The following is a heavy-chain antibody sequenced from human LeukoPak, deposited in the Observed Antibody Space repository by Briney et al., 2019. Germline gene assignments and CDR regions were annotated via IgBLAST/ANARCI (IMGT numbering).Heavy chain of an antibody. CDR2: ISVYNGNT. V-gene: IGHV1-18*04. J-gene: IGHJ5*02. Sequence: ASVKVSCKASGYTFTGYYMHWVRQAPGQGPEWMGWISVYNGNTNYAQRLQGRVTMTTDTSTSTAYMELRSLRSDDTAVYYCARVRNYVASLDPWGQGTLVTVSS. CDR3: ARVRNYVASLDP. D-gene: IGHD3-16*01. CDR1: GYTFTGYY.